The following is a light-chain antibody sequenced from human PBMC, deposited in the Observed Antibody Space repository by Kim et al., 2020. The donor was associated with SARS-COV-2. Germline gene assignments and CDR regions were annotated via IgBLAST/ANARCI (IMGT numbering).Light chain of an antibody. Sequence: SYELTQPLSVSVALGQTARITCGVNNIGSKNAHWYHQKPGQAPVLVIYRDSNRPSGIPERFSGANSGNTATLTISRAKTGDEADYYCQVWDSSTVVFGGGTQLTVL. V-gene: IGLV3-9*01. CDR2: RDS. CDR1: NIGSKN. J-gene: IGLJ2*01. CDR3: QVWDSSTVV.